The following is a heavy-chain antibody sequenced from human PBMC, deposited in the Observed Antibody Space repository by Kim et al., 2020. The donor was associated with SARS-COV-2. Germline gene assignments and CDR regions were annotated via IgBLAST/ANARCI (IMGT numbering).Heavy chain of an antibody. D-gene: IGHD6-19*01. CDR3: ARERISVTDHFGY. Sequence: AQSVQRRVTVTGDASSSTAYLELRRLRSDDTAVYYCARERISVTDHFGYWGQGTLVTVSS. V-gene: IGHV1-2*02. J-gene: IGHJ4*02.